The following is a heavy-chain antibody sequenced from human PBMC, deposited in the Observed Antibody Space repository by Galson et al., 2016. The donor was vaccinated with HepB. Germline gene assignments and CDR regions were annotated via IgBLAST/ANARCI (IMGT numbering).Heavy chain of an antibody. CDR2: ISASGTAT. CDR1: GFTFSDYY. V-gene: IGHV3-11*01. Sequence: SLRLSCAASGFTFSDYYLSWIRQAPVKGLEWVSHISASGTATYNADSVKGRFTISRDNAQNSLYLQMDGLRAEDTAVYFCARAGYCSPTSCQFYYYGVDVWGQGTTVTVSS. D-gene: IGHD2-2*01. CDR3: ARAGYCSPTSCQFYYYGVDV. J-gene: IGHJ6*02.